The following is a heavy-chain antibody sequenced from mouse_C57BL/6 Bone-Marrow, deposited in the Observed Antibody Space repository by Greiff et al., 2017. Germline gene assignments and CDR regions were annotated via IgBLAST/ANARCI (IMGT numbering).Heavy chain of an antibody. V-gene: IGHV1-54*01. J-gene: IGHJ2*01. CDR1: GYAFTNYL. CDR3: TRAWYYVDS. Sequence: VQLQESGAELVRPGTSVKVSCKASGYAFTNYLIEWVKQRPGQGLEWIGVINPGSGGTTDNEKFTGKATLTVDKSSRTAYMHLSSLTSEDSAVYFCTRAWYYVDSWGQGTTLTVSS. CDR2: INPGSGGT.